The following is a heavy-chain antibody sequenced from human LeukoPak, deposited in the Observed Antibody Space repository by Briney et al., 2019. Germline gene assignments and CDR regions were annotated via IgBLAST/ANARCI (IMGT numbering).Heavy chain of an antibody. D-gene: IGHD4-17*01. CDR3: ARNSPSDYVVNGMDV. J-gene: IGHJ6*02. CDR1: GGSIASSTYY. Sequence: PSETLSLTCSVSGGSIASSTYYWDSIRQPPGKGLEWIGNVYYSGNTHYNPSLKSRATISIDTSKNQFSLKLSSVTAADTAVYYCARNSPSDYVVNGMDVWGQGTTVTVSS. V-gene: IGHV4-39*07. CDR2: VYYSGNT.